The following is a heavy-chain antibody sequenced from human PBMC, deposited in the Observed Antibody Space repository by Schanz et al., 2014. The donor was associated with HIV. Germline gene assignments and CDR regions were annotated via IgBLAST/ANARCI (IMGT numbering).Heavy chain of an antibody. Sequence: QVQLVESGGGVVQPGRSLRLSCAVSGFTFSSYGMHWVRQAPGKGLQWVSSITDSGDKTDYTDSVKGRFTISRDNSRNTLFLQMDSLRVDDTAVYYCAQMGAFAAFDIWGHGTVVTVSS. CDR2: ITDSGDKT. D-gene: IGHD3-16*01. CDR3: AQMGAFAAFDI. V-gene: IGHV3-NL1*01. J-gene: IGHJ3*02. CDR1: GFTFSSYG.